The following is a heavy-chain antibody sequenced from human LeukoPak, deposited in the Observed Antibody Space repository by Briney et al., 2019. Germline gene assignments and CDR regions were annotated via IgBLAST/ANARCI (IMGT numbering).Heavy chain of an antibody. CDR2: IYYSGST. V-gene: IGHV4-59*01. Sequence: SETLSLTCTVSGGSISSYYWSWIRQPPGKGLEWIGYIYYSGSTNYNPSLKSRVTISVDTSENQFSLKLSSVTAADTAVYYCARGRPFQSQQQQLSQGWFDPWGQGTLVTVSS. CDR1: GGSISSYY. J-gene: IGHJ5*02. D-gene: IGHD6-13*01. CDR3: ARGRPFQSQQQQLSQGWFDP.